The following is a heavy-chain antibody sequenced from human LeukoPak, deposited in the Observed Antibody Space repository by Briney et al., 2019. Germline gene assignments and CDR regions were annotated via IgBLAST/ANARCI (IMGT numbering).Heavy chain of an antibody. J-gene: IGHJ4*02. Sequence: ASVKVSCKASGYTFTSYDINWVRQATGQGLEWMGWMNPNSGNTGYAQKFQGRVTITRNTSISTAYMELSSLRSEDTAVYYCARDHRDGYNYHFDYWGQGTLVTVSS. CDR2: MNPNSGNT. CDR1: GYTFTSYD. V-gene: IGHV1-8*03. D-gene: IGHD5-24*01. CDR3: ARDHRDGYNYHFDY.